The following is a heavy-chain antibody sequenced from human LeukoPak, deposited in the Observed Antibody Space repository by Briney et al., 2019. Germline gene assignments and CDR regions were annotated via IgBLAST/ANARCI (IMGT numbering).Heavy chain of an antibody. CDR3: ARGYCSGGSCYFDAFYYMDV. D-gene: IGHD2-15*01. Sequence: APVKVSCKASGYTFTSYDINWVRQATGQGLEWMGWMNPNSGNTGYAQKFQGRVTMTRNTSISTAYMALSSLRSEDTAVYYCARGYCSGGSCYFDAFYYMDVWGKGTTVTVSS. CDR2: MNPNSGNT. CDR1: GYTFTSYD. J-gene: IGHJ6*03. V-gene: IGHV1-8*01.